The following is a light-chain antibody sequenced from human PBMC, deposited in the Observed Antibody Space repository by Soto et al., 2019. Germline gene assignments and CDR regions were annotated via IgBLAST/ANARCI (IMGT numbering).Light chain of an antibody. Sequence: EIFMTQSPATLSVSPGEKVILSCRASESVGSTLAWYQQNPGQAPRLLIRGASTRATGVPARFSGSGSGTEITLTISSLQSEDFAVYYCQKYSTALSFGGGTTLEIK. CDR1: ESVGST. J-gene: IGKJ4*02. V-gene: IGKV3-15*01. CDR2: GAS. CDR3: QKYSTALS.